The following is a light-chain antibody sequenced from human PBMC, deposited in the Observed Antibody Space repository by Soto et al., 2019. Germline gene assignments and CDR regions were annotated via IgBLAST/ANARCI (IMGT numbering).Light chain of an antibody. Sequence: QSVLTQPPSLSGSPGQRVTLSCTGSSSTIGAGYDVHWYQQFPGTAPKLLIYGNSNRPSGVPDRFSGSKSGTSASLAITGRQDADEADYYCQPYDSGLSVVVFGGGTKLTVL. J-gene: IGLJ2*01. CDR1: SSTIGAGYD. CDR3: QPYDSGLSVVV. V-gene: IGLV1-40*01. CDR2: GNS.